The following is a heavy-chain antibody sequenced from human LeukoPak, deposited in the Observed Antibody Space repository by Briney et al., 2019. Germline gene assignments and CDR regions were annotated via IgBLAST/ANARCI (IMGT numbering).Heavy chain of an antibody. Sequence: GASVKVSCKASGYTFTSYGISRVRQAPGQGLEWMGGIIPIFGTANYAQKFQGRVTITADESTSTAYMELSSLRSEDTAVYYCARVSCSSTSCYRALDYWGQGTLVTVSS. V-gene: IGHV1-69*13. CDR1: GYTFTSYG. CDR3: ARVSCSSTSCYRALDY. D-gene: IGHD2-2*01. J-gene: IGHJ4*02. CDR2: IIPIFGTA.